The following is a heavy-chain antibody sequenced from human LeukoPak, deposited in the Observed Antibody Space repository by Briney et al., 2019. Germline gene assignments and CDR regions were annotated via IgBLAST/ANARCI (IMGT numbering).Heavy chain of an antibody. Sequence: PGGSLRLSCAASGFTFSSYSMNWVRQAPGKGLEWVSSISSSSSYIYYADSVKGRFTISRDNAKNSLYLQMNSLRAEDTAVYYCASTGYCSSTSCYSLHYYYYMDVWGKGTTVTVSS. J-gene: IGHJ6*03. CDR3: ASTGYCSSTSCYSLHYYYYMDV. D-gene: IGHD2-2*02. CDR1: GFTFSSYS. CDR2: ISSSSSYI. V-gene: IGHV3-21*01.